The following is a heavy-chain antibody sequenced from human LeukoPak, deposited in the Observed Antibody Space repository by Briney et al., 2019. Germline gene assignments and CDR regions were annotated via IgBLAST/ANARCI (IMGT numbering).Heavy chain of an antibody. CDR2: IKHDGSEK. CDR3: VRALGSSSADF. J-gene: IGHJ4*02. CDR1: GFTFSNNW. D-gene: IGHD6-6*01. V-gene: IGHV3-7*01. Sequence: GGSLRLSCAASGFTFSNNWMSWVRQAPGKGLEWVANIKHDGSEKYYLDSVEGRFTISRDNAENSVSLQMDSLRGEDTAVYYCVRALGSSSADFWGQGTLVTVSS.